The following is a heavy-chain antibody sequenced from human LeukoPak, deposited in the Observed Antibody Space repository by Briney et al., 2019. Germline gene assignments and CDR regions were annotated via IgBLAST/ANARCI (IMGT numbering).Heavy chain of an antibody. CDR2: IYYSGST. CDR1: GGSISSGGYY. CDR3: ARDPRAVYGMDV. D-gene: IGHD4-17*01. V-gene: IGHV4-31*03. Sequence: SETLSLTCTVSGGSISSGGYYWSWIRQHPGKGLEWLGYIYYSGSTYYNPSLKSRVTISVDTSKNQFSLKLSSVTAADTAVYYCARDPRAVYGMDVWGQGTTVTVSS. J-gene: IGHJ6*02.